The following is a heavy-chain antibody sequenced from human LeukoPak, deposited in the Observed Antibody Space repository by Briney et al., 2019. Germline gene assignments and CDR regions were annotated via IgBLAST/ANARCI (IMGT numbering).Heavy chain of an antibody. CDR3: ARGLGSASLGLDY. Sequence: SVKVSCNVYGDAPITYAITWVRQAHGQGLEWVGEVIPVADTTNYAPSFQGRVTITTDASTSTAYMEMTRLTSADTAVYYCARGLGSASLGLDYWGQGTLVTVSS. CDR1: GDAPITYA. D-gene: IGHD6-19*01. J-gene: IGHJ4*02. V-gene: IGHV1-69*05. CDR2: VIPVADTT.